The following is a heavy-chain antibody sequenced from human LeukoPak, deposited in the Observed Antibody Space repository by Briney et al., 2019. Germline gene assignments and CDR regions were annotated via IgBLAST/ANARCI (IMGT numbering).Heavy chain of an antibody. CDR1: GFTFSNYG. V-gene: IGHV3-33*01. J-gene: IGHJ4*02. Sequence: GRSLRLFCAASGFTFSNYGMHWVRPVTGTGLELVSVIWFDGTNKYYADSVRGRFTISRDNSKNTLYLQMSSLRAEDTAVYYCARDRGVAAHLDYWGQGTLVTVSS. CDR3: ARDRGVAAHLDY. CDR2: IWFDGTNK. D-gene: IGHD5-12*01.